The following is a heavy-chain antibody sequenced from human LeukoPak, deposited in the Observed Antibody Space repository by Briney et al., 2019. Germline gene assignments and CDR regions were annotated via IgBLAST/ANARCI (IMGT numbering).Heavy chain of an antibody. D-gene: IGHD2-15*01. CDR3: ANADRYCSGGSCPVPDAFDF. CDR2: IYYSGNT. J-gene: IGHJ3*01. Sequence: PSETLSLTCTVSGGSVSSSNYYWGWIRQPPGKGLEWIGIIYYSGNTFYNPSLKSRVTISVDTSKNQFSLKLSSVTAADTAVYYCANADRYCSGGSCPVPDAFDFWGQGTMVTVSS. V-gene: IGHV4-39*07. CDR1: GGSVSSSNYY.